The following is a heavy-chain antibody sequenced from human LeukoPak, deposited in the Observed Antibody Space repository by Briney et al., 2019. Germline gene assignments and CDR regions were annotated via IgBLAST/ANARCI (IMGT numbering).Heavy chain of an antibody. CDR1: GFIFTNYA. D-gene: IGHD2-2*01. Sequence: GGSLRLSCAASGFIFTNYAMHWVRQAPGKGLEWVAVISYDGANKYYADSVKGRFTFSRDNSKNTLYLQMNSLRVEDTAVYYCAREGPSPVVPITHWFDPLGRGTLVSVSS. V-gene: IGHV3-30-3*01. CDR3: AREGPSPVVPITHWFDP. CDR2: ISYDGANK. J-gene: IGHJ5*02.